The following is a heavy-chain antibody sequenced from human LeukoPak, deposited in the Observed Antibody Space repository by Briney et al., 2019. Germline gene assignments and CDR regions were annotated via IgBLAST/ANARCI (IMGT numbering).Heavy chain of an antibody. CDR1: GGSLSGYY. V-gene: IGHV4-59*01. CDR3: ASTYYYDSSGYYDYFDY. J-gene: IGHJ4*02. Sequence: SETLSLTCAVYGGSLSGYYWNWIRQPPGKGLEWIGYIYYSGSTNYNPSLKSRVTISVGTSKNQFSLKLSSVTAADTAVYYCASTYYYDSSGYYDYFDYWGQGTLVTVSS. CDR2: IYYSGST. D-gene: IGHD3-22*01.